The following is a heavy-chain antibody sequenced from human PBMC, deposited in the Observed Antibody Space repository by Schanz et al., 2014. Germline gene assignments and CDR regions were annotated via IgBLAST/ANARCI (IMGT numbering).Heavy chain of an antibody. D-gene: IGHD1-1*01. CDR3: ARDTTWRLDL. J-gene: IGHJ2*01. Sequence: QVQLQESGPGLVKPSQTLSLTCAVYGGSFSGYYWSWIRQPAGKALKWVGRVFPNGITNYNPSLNRRVAISLLTPKTQFPRTLASLTAADAAVYYCARDTTWRLDLWGRGTLVTVSS. V-gene: IGHV4-4*07. CDR1: GGSFSGYY. CDR2: VFPNGIT.